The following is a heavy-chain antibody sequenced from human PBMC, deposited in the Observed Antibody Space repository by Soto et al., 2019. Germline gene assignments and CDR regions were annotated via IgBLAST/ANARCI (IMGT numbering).Heavy chain of an antibody. D-gene: IGHD2-21*02. V-gene: IGHV4-30-4*01. Sequence: SETLSLTCTVSGGSISSGDYYWSWIRQPPGKGLEWIGYIHYSGSTQFNPSLQSRVSMSVDTSKNLFSLRLSSVTAADTAVYFCAREDDGGDRDYYGLDVWGQGTTVTVSS. CDR1: GGSISSGDYY. J-gene: IGHJ6*02. CDR2: IHYSGST. CDR3: AREDDGGDRDYYGLDV.